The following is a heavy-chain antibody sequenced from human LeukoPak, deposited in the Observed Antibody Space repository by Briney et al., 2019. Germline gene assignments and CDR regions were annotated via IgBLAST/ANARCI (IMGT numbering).Heavy chain of an antibody. Sequence: GGSLRLSCAASGFTFSSYAMSWVRQAPGKGLEWVSAISGSGGSTYYADSVKGRFTISRDNSKNTLYLQVNSLRAEDTAVYYCAKDHQGTTVVTPRRGYFDYWGQGTLVTVSS. D-gene: IGHD4-23*01. CDR3: AKDHQGTTVVTPRRGYFDY. J-gene: IGHJ4*02. CDR2: ISGSGGST. V-gene: IGHV3-23*01. CDR1: GFTFSSYA.